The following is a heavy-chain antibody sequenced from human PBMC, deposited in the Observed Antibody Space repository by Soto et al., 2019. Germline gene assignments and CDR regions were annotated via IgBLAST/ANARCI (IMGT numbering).Heavy chain of an antibody. CDR1: GFTFSNAW. V-gene: IGHV3-15*07. CDR3: TCQGDCTNGVFPRQDFDY. Sequence: EVQLVESGGGLVKPGGSLRLSCAASGFTFSNAWMNWVRQAPGKGLEWVGRIKSKTDGGTTDYAAPVKGRFTISRDDSKNTLYLQMNSLKTEDTAVYYCTCQGDCTNGVFPRQDFDYWGQGTLVTVSS. D-gene: IGHD2-8*01. CDR2: IKSKTDGGTT. J-gene: IGHJ4*02.